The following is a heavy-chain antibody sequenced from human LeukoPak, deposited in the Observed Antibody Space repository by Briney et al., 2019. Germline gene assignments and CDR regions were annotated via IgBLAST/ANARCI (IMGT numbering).Heavy chain of an antibody. J-gene: IGHJ6*02. V-gene: IGHV1-69*04. CDR3: ARDPLVRITGTTDGNYYYYGMDV. D-gene: IGHD1-20*01. CDR2: IIPILGIA. CDR1: GYTFTSYG. Sequence: GASVKVSCKASGYTFTSYGISWVRQAPGQGLEWMGRIIPILGIANYAQKFQGRVTITADKSTSTAYMELSRLRSDDTAVYYCARDPLVRITGTTDGNYYYYGMDVWGQGTTVTVSS.